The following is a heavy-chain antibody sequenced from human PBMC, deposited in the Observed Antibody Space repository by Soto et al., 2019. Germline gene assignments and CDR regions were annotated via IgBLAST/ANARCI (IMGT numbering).Heavy chain of an antibody. Sequence: QVQLQESGPGLVKPSETLSLTCTVSGGSISGYYWSWIRQPPGKGLEWIGYMYNTGSTVYNPSFKSRVTISVDTSKSQFSLRLNSVTAADTAVYYCARDLWGYCGTDCYPLDVWGQGTTVTVS. V-gene: IGHV4-59*01. J-gene: IGHJ6*02. CDR2: MYNTGST. D-gene: IGHD2-21*02. CDR3: ARDLWGYCGTDCYPLDV. CDR1: GGSISGYY.